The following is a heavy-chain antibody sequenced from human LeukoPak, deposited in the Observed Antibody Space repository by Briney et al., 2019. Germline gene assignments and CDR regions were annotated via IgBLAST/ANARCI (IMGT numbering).Heavy chain of an antibody. CDR1: GGTFSSYA. V-gene: IGHV1-69*13. CDR2: IIPIFGTA. Sequence: ASVKVSCKASGGTFSSYAISWVRQAPGQGLEWMGGIIPIFGTANYAQKFQGRVTITADESTSTAYMELSSLRSEDTAVYYCARVKTVLRYFDWLYPDYWGQGTLVTVSS. CDR3: ARVKTVLRYFDWLYPDY. J-gene: IGHJ4*02. D-gene: IGHD3-9*01.